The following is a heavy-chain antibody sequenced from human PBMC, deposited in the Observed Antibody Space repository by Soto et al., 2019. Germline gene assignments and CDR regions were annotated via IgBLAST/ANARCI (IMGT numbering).Heavy chain of an antibody. V-gene: IGHV4-59*08. CDR2: IYYSGST. Sequence: PSETLALTCTVSGGSISSYYWSWIRQPPGKGLEWIGYIYYSGSTNYNPSLKSRVTISVDTSKNQFSLKLSSVTAADTAVYYCARSKYPGMDVWGKGTTVTVSS. J-gene: IGHJ6*04. D-gene: IGHD6-6*01. CDR3: ARSKYPGMDV. CDR1: GGSISSYY.